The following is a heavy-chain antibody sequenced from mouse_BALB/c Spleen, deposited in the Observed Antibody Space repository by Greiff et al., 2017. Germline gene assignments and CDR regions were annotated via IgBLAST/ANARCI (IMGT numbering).Heavy chain of an antibody. CDR1: GFTFSSYA. J-gene: IGHJ3*01. Sequence: EVHLVESGGGLVKPGGSLKLSCAASGFTFSSYAMSWVRQSPEKRLEWVAEISSGGSYTYYPDTVTGRFTISRDNAKNTLYLEMSSLRSEDTAMYYCARDDGYYFAYWGQGTLVTVSA. V-gene: IGHV5-9-4*01. CDR3: ARDDGYYFAY. CDR2: ISSGGSYT. D-gene: IGHD2-3*01.